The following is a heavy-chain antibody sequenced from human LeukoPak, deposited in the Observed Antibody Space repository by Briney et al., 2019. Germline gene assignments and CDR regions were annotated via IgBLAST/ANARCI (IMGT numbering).Heavy chain of an antibody. D-gene: IGHD5-18*01. Sequence: GGSLRLSCAASGFTVSSNYMCWVGQAPGKGLEWVSVIYSGGSTYYADSVKGRFTISRDNSKNTLYLQMNSLRAEDTAVYYCARDRGYSYGLDYWGQGTLVTVSS. CDR3: ARDRGYSYGLDY. CDR2: IYSGGST. CDR1: GFTVSSNY. J-gene: IGHJ4*02. V-gene: IGHV3-53*01.